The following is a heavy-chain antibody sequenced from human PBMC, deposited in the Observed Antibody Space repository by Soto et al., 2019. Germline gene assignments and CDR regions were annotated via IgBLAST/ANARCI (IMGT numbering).Heavy chain of an antibody. Sequence: EVQLLESGGGLVQPGGSLSLSCAASGFTFSSYAMSWVRQAPGKGLEWVSAISGSGGSTYYADSVKGRFTISRDNSKNTRYLQMNSLRAEATAVYYCANLPSSQWLVDYWGHGTLVTVSS. CDR2: ISGSGGST. CDR1: GFTFSSYA. D-gene: IGHD6-19*01. J-gene: IGHJ4*01. CDR3: ANLPSSQWLVDY. V-gene: IGHV3-23*01.